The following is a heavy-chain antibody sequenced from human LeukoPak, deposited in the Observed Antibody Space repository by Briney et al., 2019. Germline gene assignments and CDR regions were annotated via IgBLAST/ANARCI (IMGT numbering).Heavy chain of an antibody. Sequence: SVKVSCKASGGTFSSYTISWVRQAPGQGLEWMGRIIPILGIANYAQTFQGRVTITADKSTSTAYMELRSLRPEDTAVFYCARIHRPTNYIMDVSGQGSTGTLSS. CDR1: GGTFSSYT. CDR3: ARIHRPTNYIMDV. J-gene: IGHJ6*01. CDR2: IIPILGIA. V-gene: IGHV1-69*02. D-gene: IGHD2-2*01.